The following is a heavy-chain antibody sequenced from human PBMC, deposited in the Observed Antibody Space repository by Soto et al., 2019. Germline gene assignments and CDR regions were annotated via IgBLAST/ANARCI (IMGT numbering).Heavy chain of an antibody. D-gene: IGHD2-15*01. Sequence: GGSLRLSCSASGFTFSSYAMHWVRQAPGKGLEYVSAISSNGGSTYYADSVKGRFTISRDNSKNTLYLQMSSLRAEDTAVYYCVKAILGYCSGGSCYPFQHWGQGTLVTVS. V-gene: IGHV3-64D*06. CDR3: VKAILGYCSGGSCYPFQH. J-gene: IGHJ1*01. CDR1: GFTFSSYA. CDR2: ISSNGGST.